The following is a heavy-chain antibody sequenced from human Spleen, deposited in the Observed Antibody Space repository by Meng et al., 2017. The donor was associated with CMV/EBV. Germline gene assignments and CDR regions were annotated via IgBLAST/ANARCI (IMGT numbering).Heavy chain of an antibody. CDR2: ISSSSSYI. V-gene: IGHV3-21*01. CDR1: GFTFSSYA. Sequence: GGSLRLSCAASGFTFSSYAMHWVRQAPGKGLEWVSTISSSSSYIYYADSVKGRFTISRDNAKNSLYLQMNSLRAEDTAVYYCARKEGLSDAFDIWGQGTMVTVSS. J-gene: IGHJ3*02. CDR3: ARKEGLSDAFDI.